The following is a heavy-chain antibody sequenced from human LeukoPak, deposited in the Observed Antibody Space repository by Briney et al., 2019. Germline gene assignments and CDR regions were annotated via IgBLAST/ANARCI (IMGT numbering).Heavy chain of an antibody. J-gene: IGHJ6*03. V-gene: IGHV4-39*01. Sequence: SETLSLTCTVSGGSISSSSYYWGWIRQPPGKGLEWIGSIYYSGSTYYNPSLKSRVTISVDTSKNQFSLKLSSVTAADTAVYYCARICWGGDWYYYYMDVWGKGTTVTVSS. CDR2: IYYSGST. CDR1: GGSISSSSYY. CDR3: ARICWGGDWYYYYMDV. D-gene: IGHD3-16*01.